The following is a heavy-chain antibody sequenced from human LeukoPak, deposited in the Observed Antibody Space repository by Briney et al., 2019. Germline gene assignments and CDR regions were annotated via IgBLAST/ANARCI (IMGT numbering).Heavy chain of an antibody. J-gene: IGHJ3*02. V-gene: IGHV3-23*01. Sequence: GASLRLSCAASGFTFSSYAMSWVRQAPGKGLGWVSAISGSGGSTYYADSVKGRFTISRDTSKNTLYLQMNSLRAEDSAVYYWAKNSWEHDAFDIWGQGTMVTVSS. CDR3: AKNSWEHDAFDI. D-gene: IGHD1-26*01. CDR1: GFTFSSYA. CDR2: ISGSGGST.